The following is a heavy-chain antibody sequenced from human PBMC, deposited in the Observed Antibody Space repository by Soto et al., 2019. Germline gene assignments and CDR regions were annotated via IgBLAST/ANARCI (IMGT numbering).Heavy chain of an antibody. Sequence: QAQLQESGPGLVKPLETLSLTCIVSGGSISSYYWTWTRQPPGKGLEWIGCVYNGATTSYNPSLKSRVTISVDTSKNQFSLKLTSVTAADPAMYYCARDDSERPATYWGQGTLVTVSS. CDR3: ARDDSERPATY. J-gene: IGHJ4*02. V-gene: IGHV4-59*01. CDR2: VYNGATT. D-gene: IGHD3-10*01. CDR1: GGSISSYY.